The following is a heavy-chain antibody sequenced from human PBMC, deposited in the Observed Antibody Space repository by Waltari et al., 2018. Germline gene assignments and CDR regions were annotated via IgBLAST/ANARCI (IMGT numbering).Heavy chain of an antibody. Sequence: QVQLQESGPGLVKPSETLSLTCAVSGYSISSGYYWGWIRQPPGKGLEWIGSIYHSGSTYYNPSHKSRVTISVDTSKNQYSLKLSSVTAADTAVYYCARQDAMPDYWGQGTLVTVSS. CDR3: ARQDAMPDY. V-gene: IGHV4-38-2*01. CDR1: GYSISSGYY. D-gene: IGHD2-2*01. CDR2: IYHSGST. J-gene: IGHJ4*02.